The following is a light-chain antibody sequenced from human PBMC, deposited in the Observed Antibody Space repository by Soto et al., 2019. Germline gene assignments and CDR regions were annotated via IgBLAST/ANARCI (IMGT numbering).Light chain of an antibody. Sequence: EIVLTQSPGTLSLSPGERATLSCRASQSVSTTYLAWYQQKPGQAPRLLIYGVSNRASGIPDRFSGSGSGTDDTLTISRLEPEDFAVYYCQQYFGSPRTFGQGTKVELK. CDR1: QSVSTTY. CDR3: QQYFGSPRT. J-gene: IGKJ1*01. CDR2: GVS. V-gene: IGKV3-20*01.